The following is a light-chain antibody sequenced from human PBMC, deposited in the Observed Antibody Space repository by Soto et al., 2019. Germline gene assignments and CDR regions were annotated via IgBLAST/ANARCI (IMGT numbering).Light chain of an antibody. J-gene: IGKJ3*01. CDR1: QGISST. CDR3: QQFYSFPLT. Sequence: AIQLTQSPSSLSASVGDRVTITCRASQGISSTLAWYQQKPGKAPKVLIYDVSSLESGVPSRFSGSGSGADFTLTISSLQPEDFETYYCQQFYSFPLTFGPGTTVDIK. CDR2: DVS. V-gene: IGKV1-13*02.